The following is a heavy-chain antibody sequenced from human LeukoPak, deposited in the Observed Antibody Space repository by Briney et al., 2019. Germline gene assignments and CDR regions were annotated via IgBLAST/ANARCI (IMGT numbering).Heavy chain of an antibody. CDR2: ISWNSGSI. Sequence: GGSLRLSCAASGFTFDDYAMHWVRQAPGKGLEWVSGISWNSGSIGYADSVKGRFTISRDNAKNSLYLQMNSLRAEDTALYYCAKDIRQWLVGGAFDIWGQGTMVTVSS. CDR3: AKDIRQWLVGGAFDI. D-gene: IGHD6-19*01. CDR1: GFTFDDYA. V-gene: IGHV3-9*01. J-gene: IGHJ3*02.